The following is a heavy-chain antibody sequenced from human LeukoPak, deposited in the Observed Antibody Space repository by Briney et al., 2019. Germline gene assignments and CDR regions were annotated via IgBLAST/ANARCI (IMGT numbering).Heavy chain of an antibody. D-gene: IGHD3-22*01. CDR3: ARAVTDSSGYYYWFDP. CDR2: MNPNSGNT. Sequence: ASVKVSCKAPGYTFTSYDINWVRQATGQGLEWMGWMNPNSGNTGYAQKFQGRVTMTRNTSISTAYMELSSLRSKDTAVYYCARAVTDSSGYYYWFDPWGQGTLVTVSS. CDR1: GYTFTSYD. V-gene: IGHV1-8*01. J-gene: IGHJ5*02.